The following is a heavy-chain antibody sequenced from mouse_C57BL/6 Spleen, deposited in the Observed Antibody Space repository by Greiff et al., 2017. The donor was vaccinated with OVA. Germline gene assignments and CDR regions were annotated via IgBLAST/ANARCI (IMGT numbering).Heavy chain of an antibody. J-gene: IGHJ2*01. CDR3: ARSSGTGGY. CDR2: IYPSDSET. D-gene: IGHD4-1*01. CDR1: GYTFTSYW. Sequence: QVQLQQPGAELVRPGSSVKLSCKASGYTFTSYWMDWVKQRPGQGLEWIGNIYPSDSETHYNQKFKDKATLTVDKSSSTAYMQLSSLTSEDSAVYYCARSSGTGGYWGQGTTLTVSS. V-gene: IGHV1-61*01.